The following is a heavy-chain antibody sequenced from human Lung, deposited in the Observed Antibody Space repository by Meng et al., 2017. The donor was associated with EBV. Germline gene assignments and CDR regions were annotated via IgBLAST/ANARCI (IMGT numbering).Heavy chain of an antibody. V-gene: IGHV3-73*02. CDR2: IRSKANNYAT. Sequence: EVQLGESGGGLVQPGGSLKLSCAASGFTFSASAMHWVRQASGKGLEWVGRIRSKANNYATAFGASVEGRFTISRDDSNNTAYLQMNSLKTEDTAVYYCTSRSFWGQGILVTVSS. J-gene: IGHJ4*02. CDR3: TSRSF. CDR1: GFTFSASA.